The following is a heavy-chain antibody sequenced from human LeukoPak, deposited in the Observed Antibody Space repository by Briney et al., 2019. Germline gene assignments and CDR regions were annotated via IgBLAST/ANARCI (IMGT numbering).Heavy chain of an antibody. CDR3: TRAGSYGYYWYFDL. Sequence: SQTLSLTCAISGDSVSSNSVTWNWIRQSPSRGLGWLGRTYYRSKWYNDYAVSVKSRITINPDTSKNQFSLQLNSVTPEDTAVYYCTRAGSYGYYWYFDLWGRGTLVTVSS. CDR2: TYYRSKWYN. J-gene: IGHJ2*01. D-gene: IGHD5-18*01. CDR1: GDSVSSNSVT. V-gene: IGHV6-1*01.